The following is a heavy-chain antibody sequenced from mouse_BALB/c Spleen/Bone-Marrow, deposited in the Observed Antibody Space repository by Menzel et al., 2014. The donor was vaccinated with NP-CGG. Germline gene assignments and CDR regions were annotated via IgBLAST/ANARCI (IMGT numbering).Heavy chain of an antibody. CDR1: GYSITSGYS. J-gene: IGHJ2*01. V-gene: IGHV3-1*02. D-gene: IGHD2-4*01. CDR2: INYSGST. Sequence: EVKLMESGPDLVKPSQSLSLPCTVTGYSITSGYSWHWIRQFPGNKLEWMGYINYSGSTNYNPSLKSRISITRDTSKNQLFLQLKSVTTEDTATYYCARRGSIMTYYFDYWGQGTTLTVAS. CDR3: ARRGSIMTYYFDY.